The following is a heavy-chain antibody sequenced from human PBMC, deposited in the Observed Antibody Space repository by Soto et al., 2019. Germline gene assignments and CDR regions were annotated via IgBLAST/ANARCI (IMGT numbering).Heavy chain of an antibody. CDR2: IYSGGST. J-gene: IGHJ3*01. CDR1: GFSVSNNY. V-gene: IGHV3-66*01. Sequence: QLVESRGGLVQPGGSLRLSCAASGFSVSNNYIKWVRQAPGKGLEWVSLIYSGGSTYYADSVKGRFTISRDNSKSTLFLQMNSLRGEDTAVYYCARDRGYRWGQGPMVTVSS. CDR3: ARDRGYR. D-gene: IGHD5-12*01.